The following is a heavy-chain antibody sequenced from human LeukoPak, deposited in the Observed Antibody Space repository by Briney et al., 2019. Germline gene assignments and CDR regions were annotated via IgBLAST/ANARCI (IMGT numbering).Heavy chain of an antibody. V-gene: IGHV3-7*01. CDR2: IKQDGSEK. Sequence: GGSLRLSCAASGFTFSNYWMSWVRQAPGKGLEWVANIKQDGSEKYYVDSVKGRFTISRDNSKNTLFLEMNSLRAEDTAVYYCAKALTSGWYLDAFNIWGQGTTVTVSS. D-gene: IGHD6-19*01. J-gene: IGHJ3*02. CDR1: GFTFSNYW. CDR3: AKALTSGWYLDAFNI.